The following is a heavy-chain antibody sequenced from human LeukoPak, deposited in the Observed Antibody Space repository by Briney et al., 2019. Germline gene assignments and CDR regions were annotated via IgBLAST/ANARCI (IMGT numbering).Heavy chain of an antibody. CDR3: ASHLSVVGANYMDV. Sequence: ASVKVSCKASGYTFTSYGISWVRQAPGQGLGWRGWISAYNGNTNYAQKLQGRVTMTTDTSTSTAYMELRSLRSDDTAVYYCASHLSVVGANYMDVWGKGTTVTVSS. CDR1: GYTFTSYG. J-gene: IGHJ6*03. CDR2: ISAYNGNT. D-gene: IGHD1-26*01. V-gene: IGHV1-18*01.